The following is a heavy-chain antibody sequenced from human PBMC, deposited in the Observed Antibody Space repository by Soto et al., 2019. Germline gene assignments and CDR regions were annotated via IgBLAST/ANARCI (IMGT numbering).Heavy chain of an antibody. CDR2: IYRVGAT. V-gene: IGHV3-53*01. D-gene: IGHD2-8*01. CDR1: GFTVSGNY. CDR3: ARMLNGYIDN. Sequence: GSLRLSCAASGFTVSGNYMTWGRQATGKGLEWVSVIYRVGATYYADSVKGRFTISRDISKNTLYLQMNSLRAEDTAVYYCARMLNGYIDNWGQGTLVTVSS. J-gene: IGHJ4*02.